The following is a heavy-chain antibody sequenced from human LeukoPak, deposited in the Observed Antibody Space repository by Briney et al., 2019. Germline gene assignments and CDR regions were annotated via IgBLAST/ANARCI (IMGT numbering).Heavy chain of an antibody. Sequence: GGSLRLSCAASGLTFSSYNLNWVRQAPGKGLEWVSYISSSSGTIFYADSVKGRFTISRDNAKNSLYLQMNSLRAEDTAVYYCARGGDPDYWGQGTLVTVSS. V-gene: IGHV3-48*04. D-gene: IGHD2-21*02. CDR1: GLTFSSYN. CDR3: ARGGDPDY. J-gene: IGHJ4*02. CDR2: ISSSSGTI.